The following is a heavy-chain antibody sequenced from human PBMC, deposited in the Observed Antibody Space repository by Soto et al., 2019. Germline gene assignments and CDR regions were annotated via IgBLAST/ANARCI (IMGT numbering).Heavy chain of an antibody. Sequence: GGSLRLSCAASTLSLTNARMTWVRQAPGKGLEWVSGISWNSCSIGYADSVKGRFTISRDNAKNSLYLQMNSLRAEDTALYYCAKVDGDLDAFDIWGQGTMVTVSS. CDR1: TLSLTNAR. CDR2: ISWNSCSI. D-gene: IGHD2-21*02. J-gene: IGHJ3*02. CDR3: AKVDGDLDAFDI. V-gene: IGHV3-9*01.